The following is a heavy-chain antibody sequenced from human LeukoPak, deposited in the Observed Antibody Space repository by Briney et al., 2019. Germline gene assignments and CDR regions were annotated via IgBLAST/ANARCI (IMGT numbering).Heavy chain of an antibody. CDR2: IYYSGST. CDR1: GGSISSYY. V-gene: IGHV4-59*01. J-gene: IGHJ4*02. CDR3: ARTYSGSWFDY. D-gene: IGHD6-13*01. Sequence: PSETLSLTCTVSGGSISSYYWSWIRQPPGKGLEWIGYIYYSGSTNYNPSLKSRVTISVDTSKNQFSLKLSSVTAADTAIYYCARTYSGSWFDYWGQGTLVTVSS.